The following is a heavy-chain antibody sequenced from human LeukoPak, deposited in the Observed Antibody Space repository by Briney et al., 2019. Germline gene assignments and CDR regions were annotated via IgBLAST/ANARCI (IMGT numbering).Heavy chain of an antibody. CDR3: AREGDYYDSSGTDY. Sequence: PGGSLRLSCAASGSTFSSYWMSWVRQAPGKGLEWVANIKQDGSEKYYVDSVKGRFTISRDNAKNSLYLQMNSLRAEDTAVYYCAREGDYYDSSGTDYWGQGTLVTVSS. J-gene: IGHJ4*02. V-gene: IGHV3-7*01. CDR1: GSTFSSYW. D-gene: IGHD3-22*01. CDR2: IKQDGSEK.